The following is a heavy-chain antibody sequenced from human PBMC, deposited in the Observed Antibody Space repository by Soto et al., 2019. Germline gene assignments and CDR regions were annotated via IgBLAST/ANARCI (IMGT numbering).Heavy chain of an antibody. V-gene: IGHV3-30*03. CDR1: GFSFSNHG. D-gene: IGHD3-10*01. CDR3: VSGEGRYGHDHRFDY. Sequence: QMQLVESGGGAVQPGRSLRLSCAASGFSFSNHGMHWVRQAPGKGLDWVADISHGGSDTWYADSVKGRFTISRDNSKNPVYLQMTGLRSEDTGIYLCVSGEGRYGHDHRFDYWGQGTVLTV. CDR2: ISHGGSDT. J-gene: IGHJ4*02.